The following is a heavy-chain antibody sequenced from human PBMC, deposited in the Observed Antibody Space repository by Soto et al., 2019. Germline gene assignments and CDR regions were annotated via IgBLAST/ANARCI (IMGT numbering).Heavy chain of an antibody. J-gene: IGHJ4*02. CDR3: AHSDYIRPLES. CDR2: IYWDDDK. CDR1: GFSLSTTGVG. D-gene: IGHD4-17*01. Sequence: QITLKESGPTLVKPTQTLTLTCTSSGFSLSTTGVGVGWIRQPPGKALEWLALIYWDDDKRSSPSLKSRLTIAKDTSKNQVVLTMTNMDPLDTATYYCAHSDYIRPLESWGQGTLVTVSS. V-gene: IGHV2-5*02.